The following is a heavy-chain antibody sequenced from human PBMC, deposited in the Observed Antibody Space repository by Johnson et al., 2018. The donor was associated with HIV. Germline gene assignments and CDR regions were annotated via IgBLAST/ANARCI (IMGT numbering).Heavy chain of an antibody. CDR2: INWNGGST. V-gene: IGHV3-20*04. Sequence: EVQLVESGGGAVRPGGSLRLSCVVSGFTFEDYGMSWVRQAPGKGLEWVSAINWNGGSTTYADSVKGRFIISRDNAKNSLYLQMSSLKTEDTAVYYCTRDRDGVGVSWGQGTMVTVSS. D-gene: IGHD3-10*01. CDR3: TRDRDGVGVS. CDR1: GFTFEDYG. J-gene: IGHJ3*01.